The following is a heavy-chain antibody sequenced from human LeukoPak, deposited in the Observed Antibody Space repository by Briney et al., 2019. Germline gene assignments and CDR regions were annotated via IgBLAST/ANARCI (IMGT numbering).Heavy chain of an antibody. Sequence: GGSLRLSCAASGFTVSSYYMSWVRQAPGKGLEWVSVIYSGGSTYYADSVKGRFTISRDNSKNTLYLQMNSLRAEDTAVYYCARGEAVATYYYYGMDVWGKGTTVTVSS. V-gene: IGHV3-53*01. CDR3: ARGEAVATYYYYGMDV. CDR2: IYSGGST. J-gene: IGHJ6*04. CDR1: GFTVSSYY. D-gene: IGHD6-19*01.